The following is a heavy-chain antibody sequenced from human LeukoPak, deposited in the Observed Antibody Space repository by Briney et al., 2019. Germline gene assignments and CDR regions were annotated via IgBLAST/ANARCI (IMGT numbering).Heavy chain of an antibody. CDR1: GFTFDDYG. Sequence: GGSLRLSCAASGFTFDDYGMSWVRQAPGKGLEWVSGINWNGGRTGYADSVKGRFTISRDNAKNSLYLQMNNLRAEDTALYYCARDRSSGYGGNSGYWGQGTLVTVSS. D-gene: IGHD4-23*01. V-gene: IGHV3-20*04. J-gene: IGHJ4*02. CDR3: ARDRSSGYGGNSGY. CDR2: INWNGGRT.